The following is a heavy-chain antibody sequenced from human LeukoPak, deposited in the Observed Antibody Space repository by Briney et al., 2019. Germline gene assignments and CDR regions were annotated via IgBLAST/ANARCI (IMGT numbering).Heavy chain of an antibody. Sequence: GASVKVSCKASGYTFTNYYIHWVRQAPGQGLEWMGIIKSGDRTTSYPQKFQGSVTMTRDTSTSTVYMELSSLRSEDTAVYYCARGAPLLWFGELCDIWGQGTMVTVSS. V-gene: IGHV1-46*01. CDR3: ARGAPLLWFGELCDI. J-gene: IGHJ3*02. CDR2: IKSGDRTT. CDR1: GYTFTNYY. D-gene: IGHD3-10*01.